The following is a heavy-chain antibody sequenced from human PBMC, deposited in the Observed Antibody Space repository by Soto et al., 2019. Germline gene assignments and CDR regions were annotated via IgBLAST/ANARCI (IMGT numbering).Heavy chain of an antibody. CDR3: AREEESVGSPPSGFHP. CDR2: IKQDGSEK. D-gene: IGHD3-10*01. J-gene: IGHJ5*02. V-gene: IGHV3-7*03. Sequence: GWSLRLSWVGSGFTFGKYWMDWLRQTPGKGLEWVANIKQDGSEKFYVDSVRGRFTISRDNAKNSVYLEMNRLRDEDTGVYYCAREEESVGSPPSGFHPWGQGVQVTVSS. CDR1: GFTFGKYW.